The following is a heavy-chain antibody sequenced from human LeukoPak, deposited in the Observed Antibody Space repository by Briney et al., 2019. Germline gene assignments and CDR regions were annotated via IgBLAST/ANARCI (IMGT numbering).Heavy chain of an antibody. CDR3: AKDEQWLVLRYYFDY. CDR1: GFTFSSYG. CDR2: IRYDGSNK. D-gene: IGHD6-19*01. V-gene: IGHV3-30*02. J-gene: IGHJ4*02. Sequence: PGRSLRLSCAASGFTFSSYGMYWVRQAPGKGLEWVAFIRYDGSNKYYADSVKGRFTISRDNSKNTLYLQMNSLKAEDTAVYYCAKDEQWLVLRYYFDYWGQGTLVTVSS.